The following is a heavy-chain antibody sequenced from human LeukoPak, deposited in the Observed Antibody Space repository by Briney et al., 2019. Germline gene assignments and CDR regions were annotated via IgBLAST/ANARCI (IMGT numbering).Heavy chain of an antibody. D-gene: IGHD5-18*01. CDR2: IYYSGST. J-gene: IGHJ3*02. CDR1: GGSISSSSYY. Sequence: PSETLSLTCTVSGGSISSSSYYWGWIRQPPGKGLEWIGSIYYSGSTYYNPSLKSRSTISVDTSKNQFYLKLSSVTAADTAVYYCARFARGYSYGFVYAFDIWGQGTMVTVSS. V-gene: IGHV4-39*01. CDR3: ARFARGYSYGFVYAFDI.